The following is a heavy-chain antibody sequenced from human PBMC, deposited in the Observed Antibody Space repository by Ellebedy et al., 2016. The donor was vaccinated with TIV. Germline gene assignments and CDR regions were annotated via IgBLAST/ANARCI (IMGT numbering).Heavy chain of an antibody. V-gene: IGHV1-18*01. CDR1: GYTFTSYG. CDR3: ARIIAVAGKGAFDI. D-gene: IGHD6-19*01. J-gene: IGHJ3*02. Sequence: ASVKVSCXASGYTFTSYGISWVRQAPGQGLEWMGWISAYNGNTNYAQKLQGRVTMTTDTSTSTAYMELRSLRSDDTAVYYCARIIAVAGKGAFDIWGQGTMVTVSS. CDR2: ISAYNGNT.